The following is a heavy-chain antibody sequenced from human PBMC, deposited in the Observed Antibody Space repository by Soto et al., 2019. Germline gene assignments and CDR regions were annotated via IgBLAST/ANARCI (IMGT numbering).Heavy chain of an antibody. J-gene: IGHJ5*02. CDR3: ARVVRGVVNWFDP. D-gene: IGHD3-10*01. CDR1: GDTFTNFG. V-gene: IGHV1-18*01. CDR2: IATYNSNK. Sequence: HLVQSGPEVKQPGASVTVSCKTSGDTFTNFGLSWVRQAPGQGLEWMGWIATYNSNKNYAQKFQGRLTLTTDTSTSTAYMELKSLGYDDTAVYYCARVVRGVVNWFDPWGQGTLVTVSS.